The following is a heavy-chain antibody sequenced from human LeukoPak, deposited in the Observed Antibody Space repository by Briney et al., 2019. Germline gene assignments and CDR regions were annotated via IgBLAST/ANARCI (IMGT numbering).Heavy chain of an antibody. CDR1: GFTFSSYT. CDR3: AKDMIVVVNGSGY. V-gene: IGHV3-23*01. D-gene: IGHD3-22*01. CDR2: ISGSGGST. J-gene: IGHJ4*02. Sequence: GGSLRLSCAASGFTFSSYTMSWVRQAPGKGLEWVSAISGSGGSTYYADSVKGRFTISRDNSKNTLYLQMNSLRAEDTAVYYCAKDMIVVVNGSGYWGQGTLVTVSS.